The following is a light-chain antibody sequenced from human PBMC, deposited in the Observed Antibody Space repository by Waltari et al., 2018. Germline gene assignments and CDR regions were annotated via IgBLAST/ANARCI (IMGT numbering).Light chain of an antibody. Sequence: QSELTQPPSASGTAGQTVTFSCSGDNSNIGSNEISWYQQFPGTAPPLLIYSDQQRPSGVPDRFSGSKSGTSASLTISGLQSEDEATYYCATWDDSLNGPVFGGGTKLTVL. CDR2: SDQ. J-gene: IGLJ3*02. V-gene: IGLV1-44*01. CDR1: NSNIGSNE. CDR3: ATWDDSLNGPV.